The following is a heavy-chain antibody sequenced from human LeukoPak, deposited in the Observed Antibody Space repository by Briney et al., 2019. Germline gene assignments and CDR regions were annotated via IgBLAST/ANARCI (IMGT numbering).Heavy chain of an antibody. V-gene: IGHV1-69*04. CDR3: ARNYYDTPPDY. J-gene: IGHJ4*02. Sequence: ASVKVSCKASGGTFSSYAISWVRQAPGQGLEWMGRIIPIFGIANYARKFQGRVTITADKSTSTAYMELSSLRSEDTAVYYCARNYYDTPPDYWGQGTLVTVSS. CDR2: IIPIFGIA. CDR1: GGTFSSYA. D-gene: IGHD3-22*01.